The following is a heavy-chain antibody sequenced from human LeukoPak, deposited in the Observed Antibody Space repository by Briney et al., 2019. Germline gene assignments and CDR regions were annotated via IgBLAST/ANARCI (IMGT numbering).Heavy chain of an antibody. Sequence: SETLSLTCAVYGGSFSGYYWSWILQPPGKGLEWIGEINHSGSTNYNPSLKSRVTISVDTSKNQFSLKLSSVTAADTAVYYCARGTRGYSYGYKFNYYYYMDVWGKGTTVTVSS. D-gene: IGHD5-18*01. CDR2: INHSGST. V-gene: IGHV4-34*01. CDR3: ARGTRGYSYGYKFNYYYYMDV. J-gene: IGHJ6*03. CDR1: GGSFSGYY.